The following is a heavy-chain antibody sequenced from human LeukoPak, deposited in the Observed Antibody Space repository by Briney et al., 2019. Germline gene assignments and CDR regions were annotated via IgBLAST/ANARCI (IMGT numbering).Heavy chain of an antibody. CDR2: IYTSGST. J-gene: IGHJ4*02. Sequence: SETLSLTCTVSGGSISSYYWSWIRQPAGKGLEWIGRIYTSGSTNYNPSLKSRVTISVDTSKNQFSLQLRSVTAADTAVYYCAGHHPRNTVDFWGQGTLVTVSS. CDR3: AGHHPRNTVDF. V-gene: IGHV4-4*07. D-gene: IGHD2-8*02. CDR1: GGSISSYY.